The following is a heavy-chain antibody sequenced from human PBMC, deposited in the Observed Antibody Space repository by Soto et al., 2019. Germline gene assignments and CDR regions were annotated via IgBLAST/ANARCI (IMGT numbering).Heavy chain of an antibody. V-gene: IGHV4-59*08. CDR1: GGSISSYY. J-gene: IGHJ4*02. Sequence: QVQLQESGPGLVKPSETLSLTCTVSGGSISSYYWSWIRQPPGKGLEWIGYIYYSGSTNYNPSLRSRVTISVDTSKTQFSLKLSSVTAADTAVYSCARRYGSCFDYWGQGTLVTVSS. CDR2: IYYSGST. D-gene: IGHD5-18*01. CDR3: ARRYGSCFDY.